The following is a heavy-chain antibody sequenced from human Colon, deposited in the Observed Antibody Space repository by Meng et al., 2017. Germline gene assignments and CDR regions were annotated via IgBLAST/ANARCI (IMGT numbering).Heavy chain of an antibody. V-gene: IGHV1-46*01. D-gene: IGHD3/OR15-3a*01. J-gene: IGHJ4*02. CDR2: IHPGGGTT. Sequence: ASVKVSCKASGYTFISYHMHWVRQAPGQGLERMGLIHPGGGTTTYTQKFQGRVTMTRDTSTSTAYMELSRLSSEDTAVYYCARGGWGTCYYERSKCLFSWGQGTLVTVSS. CDR1: GYTFISYH. CDR3: ARGGWGTCYYERSKCLFS.